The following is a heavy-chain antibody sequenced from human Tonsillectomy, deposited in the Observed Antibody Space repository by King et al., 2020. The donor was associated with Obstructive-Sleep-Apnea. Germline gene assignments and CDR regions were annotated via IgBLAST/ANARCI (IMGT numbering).Heavy chain of an antibody. Sequence: VQLVESGAEVKKPGASVKVSCTASGYTFTSYGISWVRQAPGQGLEWMGWITAYNGNTNYAQKLQGRVTMTTDTSTTTAYMELRSLRSDDTAVYYCARDRDYYASGSYADYWXQGTLVTVSS. CDR2: ITAYNGNT. D-gene: IGHD3-10*01. CDR1: GYTFTSYG. V-gene: IGHV1-18*01. J-gene: IGHJ4*02. CDR3: ARDRDYYASGSYADY.